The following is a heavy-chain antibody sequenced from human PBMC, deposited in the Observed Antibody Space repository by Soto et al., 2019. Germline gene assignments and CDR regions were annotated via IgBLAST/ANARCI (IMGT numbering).Heavy chain of an antibody. CDR1: GFTFSSYA. Sequence: PGGSLRRSGAASGFTFSSYAMSWVRQAPGKGLEWVSVISGSGSSTDYADSVKGRFTISGDNSKNTLHLQMNSLRAEDTAVYHVAKDRLYSGYASIFYYWGHAALLTLCS. D-gene: IGHD5-12*01. J-gene: IGHJ4*01. V-gene: IGHV3-23*01. CDR3: AKDRLYSGYASIFYY. CDR2: ISGSGSST.